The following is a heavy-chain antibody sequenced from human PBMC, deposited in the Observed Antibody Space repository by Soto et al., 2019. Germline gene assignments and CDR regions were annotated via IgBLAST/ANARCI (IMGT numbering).Heavy chain of an antibody. CDR2: IGRSGETI. V-gene: IGHV3-48*03. J-gene: IGHJ4*02. CDR1: GFTFSSFE. Sequence: GGSLRLSCVGSGFTFSSFEMNWVRQTLGKGLEWLSYIGRSGETIYYADSVKGRFTISRDNAKSSLFLQMNGLRDEDTGIYYCARDSRGGAARRPTFYYWGRGTLVTVSS. CDR3: ARDSRGGAARRPTFYY. D-gene: IGHD6-6*01.